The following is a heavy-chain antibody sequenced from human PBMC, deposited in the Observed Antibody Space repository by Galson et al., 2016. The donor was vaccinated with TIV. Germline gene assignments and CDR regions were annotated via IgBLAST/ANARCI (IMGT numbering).Heavy chain of an antibody. CDR3: ARDVRRTWTNLDL. Sequence: SVKVSCKASGYTFTKYGYSWVRQAPGQGLEWLGWISAYMGDTNSAQKFQGRVTMTTDTATSTVYMELRSLRSDDTAVYFCARDVRRTWTNLDLWGQGTLVTVSS. CDR1: GYTFTKYG. CDR2: ISAYMGDT. D-gene: IGHD1-1*01. V-gene: IGHV1-18*01. J-gene: IGHJ5*02.